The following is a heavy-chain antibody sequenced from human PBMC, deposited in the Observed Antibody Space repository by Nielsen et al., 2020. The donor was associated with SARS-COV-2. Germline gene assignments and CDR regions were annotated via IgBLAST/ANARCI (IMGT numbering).Heavy chain of an antibody. CDR1: GFTFSIYA. V-gene: IGHV3-30-3*01. CDR3: ARPMVDHSSRYYYDAFDI. Sequence: GGSLRLSCAASGFTFSIYALHWVRQPPGKGLEWVTLISYDGSNKYYADSVKGRFTISRDDSTNTLYLQMNSLRAEDTAVYYCARPMVDHSSRYYYDAFDIWGQGTMVTVSS. CDR2: ISYDGSNK. D-gene: IGHD3-22*01. J-gene: IGHJ3*02.